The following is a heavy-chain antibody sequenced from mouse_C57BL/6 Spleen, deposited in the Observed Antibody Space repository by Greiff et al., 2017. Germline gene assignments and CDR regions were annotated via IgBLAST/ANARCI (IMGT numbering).Heavy chain of an antibody. CDR3: ARKPSSYSNEGDAMDY. V-gene: IGHV5-12*01. J-gene: IGHJ4*01. D-gene: IGHD2-5*01. Sequence: EVQRVESGGGLVQPGGSLKLSCAASGFTFSDYYMYWVRQTPEKRLEWVAYISNGGGSTYYPDTVKGRFTISRDNAKNTLYLQMSRLKSEDTAMYDCARKPSSYSNEGDAMDYWGQGTSVTVAS. CDR1: GFTFSDYY. CDR2: ISNGGGST.